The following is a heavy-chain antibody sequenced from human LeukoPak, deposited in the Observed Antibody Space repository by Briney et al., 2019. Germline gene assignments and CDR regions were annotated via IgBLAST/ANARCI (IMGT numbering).Heavy chain of an antibody. CDR1: GFTFSSYS. D-gene: IGHD7-27*01. CDR2: ISSSSSYI. Sequence: GGSLRLSCAASGFTFSSYSMNWVRQAPGKGLEWVSSISSSSSYIYYADSVKGRFTISRDNAKNSLYLQMNSLRAEDTAVYYCARDKNRGGPGLGKSFDYWGQGTLVTVSS. J-gene: IGHJ4*02. CDR3: ARDKNRGGPGLGKSFDY. V-gene: IGHV3-21*01.